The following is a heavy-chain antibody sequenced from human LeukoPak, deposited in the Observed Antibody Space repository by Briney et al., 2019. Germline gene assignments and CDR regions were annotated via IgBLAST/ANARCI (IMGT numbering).Heavy chain of an antibody. CDR3: ARAIYDYVWGSYRYYFDY. J-gene: IGHJ4*02. CDR1: GYTFTSYD. V-gene: IGHV1-2*02. Sequence: ASAKVSCKASGYTFTSYDINWVRQATGQGLEWMGWMNPNSGGTNYAQKFQGRVTMTRDTSISTAYMELSRLRSDDTAVYYCARAIYDYVWGSYRYYFDYWGQGTLVTVSS. D-gene: IGHD3-16*02. CDR2: MNPNSGGT.